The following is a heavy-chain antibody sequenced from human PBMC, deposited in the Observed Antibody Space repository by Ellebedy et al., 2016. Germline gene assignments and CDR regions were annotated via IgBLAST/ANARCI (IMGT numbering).Heavy chain of an antibody. J-gene: IGHJ4*02. CDR1: GYTFTSYA. V-gene: IGHV1-69*10. D-gene: IGHD4-23*01. Sequence: ASVKVSCKASGYTFTSYAISWVRQAPGQGLEWMGGIIPILGIANYAQKFQGRVTITADKSTSTAYMELNSLRAEDTAVYYCAREIQLLRWPDYWGQGTLVTVSS. CDR3: AREIQLLRWPDY. CDR2: IIPILGIA.